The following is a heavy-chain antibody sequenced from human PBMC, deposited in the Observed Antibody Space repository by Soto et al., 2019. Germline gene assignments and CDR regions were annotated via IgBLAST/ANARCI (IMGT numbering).Heavy chain of an antibody. V-gene: IGHV1-18*01. CDR2: MNAYNGNT. D-gene: IGHD6-13*01. J-gene: IGHJ5*02. CDR1: GYTFTSYD. Sequence: ASVKVSCKASGYTFTSYDINWVRQATGQGLEWMGWMNAYNGNTGYAQKLQGRVTMTTDTSTSTAYMELRSLRSDDTAVYYCARDGIAAAGTVISPWGQGTLVTVSS. CDR3: ARDGIAAAGTVISP.